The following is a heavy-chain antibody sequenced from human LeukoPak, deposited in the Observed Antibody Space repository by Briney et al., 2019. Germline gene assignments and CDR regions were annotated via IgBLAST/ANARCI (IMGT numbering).Heavy chain of an antibody. CDR1: GFTVSSNY. D-gene: IGHD3-3*01. Sequence: GGSLRLSCAASGFTVSSNYMSWVRQAPGKGLEWVSVIYSGGSTYYADSVKGRFTISRDNSKNTLYLQMNRLRAEDTAVYYCARAPWVTYYGFWSGFDCWGQGTLVTVSS. J-gene: IGHJ4*02. CDR3: ARAPWVTYYGFWSGFDC. CDR2: IYSGGST. V-gene: IGHV3-66*02.